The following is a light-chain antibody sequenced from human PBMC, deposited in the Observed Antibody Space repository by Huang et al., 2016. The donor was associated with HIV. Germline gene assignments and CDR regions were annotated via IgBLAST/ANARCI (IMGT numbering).Light chain of an antibody. CDR1: HNVTNDY. V-gene: IGKV3-20*01. CDR2: GSS. CDR3: QQYSSSPWT. Sequence: EIVLTQSPDTLSLSPGESGALSCRASHNVTNDYLAWYQHKSGQAPRLLIYGSSGRATGTPARFSGSGSVTDFSLTIDAVEPEDFVLYYCQQYSSSPWTFGPGTKLEIK. J-gene: IGKJ3*01.